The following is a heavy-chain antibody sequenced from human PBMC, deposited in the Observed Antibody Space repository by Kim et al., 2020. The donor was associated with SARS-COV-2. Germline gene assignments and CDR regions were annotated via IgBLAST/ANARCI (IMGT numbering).Heavy chain of an antibody. CDR1: GFTFSSYG. CDR3: ARDLRVVVAATAYYYGMDV. V-gene: IGHV3-33*01. CDR2: IWYDGSNK. J-gene: IGHJ6*02. D-gene: IGHD2-15*01. Sequence: GGSLRLSCAASGFTFSSYGMHWVRQAPGKGLEWVAVIWYDGSNKYYADSVKGRFTISRDNSKNTLYLQMNSLRAEDTDVYYCARDLRVVVAATAYYYGMDVWGQGTTVTVSS.